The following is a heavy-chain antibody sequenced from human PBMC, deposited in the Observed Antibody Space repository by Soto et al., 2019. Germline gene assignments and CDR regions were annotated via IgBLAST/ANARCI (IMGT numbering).Heavy chain of an antibody. CDR2: IYPGDSDT. J-gene: IGHJ6*02. V-gene: IGHV5-51*01. Sequence: GESLKISCKGSGYSFTSYWIGWVRQMPGKGLEWMGIIYPGDSDTRYSPSFQGQVTISADKSISTAYLQWSSLKASDAAMYYCARRTGSSSNGRYYYGMDVWGQGTTVTVSS. D-gene: IGHD2-2*01. CDR3: ARRTGSSSNGRYYYGMDV. CDR1: GYSFTSYW.